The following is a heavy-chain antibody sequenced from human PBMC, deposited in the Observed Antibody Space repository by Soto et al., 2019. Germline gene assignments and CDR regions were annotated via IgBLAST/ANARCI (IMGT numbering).Heavy chain of an antibody. CDR1: GDPMRSYY. Sequence: SETLSLTCTVSGDPMRSYYWSWIRQAPGKGLEWIGYIYHSASTNYNPSLESRVTISIDTAKKQFSLKMSSVTAQETDVYYCVKVGQESGNYFYYGTDVWGQGITVT. CDR2: IYHSAST. J-gene: IGHJ6*02. D-gene: IGHD5-12*01. CDR3: VKVGQESGNYFYYGTDV. V-gene: IGHV4-59*01.